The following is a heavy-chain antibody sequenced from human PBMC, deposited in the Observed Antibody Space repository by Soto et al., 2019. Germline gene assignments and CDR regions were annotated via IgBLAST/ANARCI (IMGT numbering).Heavy chain of an antibody. J-gene: IGHJ6*02. CDR1: GYTFTGYY. CDR2: INPNSGDT. D-gene: IGHD1-26*01. Sequence: ASVKVSCKASGYTFTGYYVHWVRQAPGQGLEWIGWINPNSGDTYLAQRFQGRVTMNRDTSIGTAYMELRGMTSDDTAEYYCAKGGAIVAAGTRVYLYNAMDVWGQGTTVTVSS. CDR3: AKGGAIVAAGTRVYLYNAMDV. V-gene: IGHV1-2*02.